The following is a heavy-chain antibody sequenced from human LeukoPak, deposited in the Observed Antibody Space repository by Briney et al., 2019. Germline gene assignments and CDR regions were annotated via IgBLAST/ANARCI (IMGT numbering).Heavy chain of an antibody. D-gene: IGHD6-13*01. Sequence: PGGSLRLSCAASGFTFSSYSMNWVRQAPGKGLEWVSYISSSSSTIYYADSVKGRFTISRDNAKNSLYLQMNSLRAEDTAVYYCAKWNRQPLVEGWFDTWGQGALVIVSS. CDR3: AKWNRQPLVEGWFDT. CDR1: GFTFSSYS. J-gene: IGHJ5*02. CDR2: ISSSSSTI. V-gene: IGHV3-48*01.